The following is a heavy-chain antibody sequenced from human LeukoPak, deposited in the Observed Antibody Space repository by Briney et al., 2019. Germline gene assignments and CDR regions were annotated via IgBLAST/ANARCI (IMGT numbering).Heavy chain of an antibody. V-gene: IGHV3-74*01. CDR3: ARSDWFDP. Sequence: GGSLRLSCAASGLTFSSHWMHWVRHAPGKGLVWVSRITNDGSSTTYANSVKGRFTISRDNAKDTLYLQMNSLTAEDTAVYYCARSDWFDPWGQGTLVTVSS. J-gene: IGHJ5*02. CDR2: ITNDGSST. CDR1: GLTFSSHW.